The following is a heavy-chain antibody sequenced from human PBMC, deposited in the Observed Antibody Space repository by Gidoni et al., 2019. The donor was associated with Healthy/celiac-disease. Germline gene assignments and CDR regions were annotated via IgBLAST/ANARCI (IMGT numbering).Heavy chain of an antibody. CDR2: ISGSGGST. V-gene: IGHV3-23*01. CDR3: AKSYYDFWSGYLDY. CDR1: GFTFSSYA. D-gene: IGHD3-3*01. Sequence: EVQLLESGGGLVQPGGSLRLSWSASGFTFSSYAMSWVRQAPGKGLEWVSAISGSGGSTYYADSVKGRFTISRDNSKNTLYLQMNSLRAEDTAVYYCAKSYYDFWSGYLDYWGQGTLVTVSS. J-gene: IGHJ4*02.